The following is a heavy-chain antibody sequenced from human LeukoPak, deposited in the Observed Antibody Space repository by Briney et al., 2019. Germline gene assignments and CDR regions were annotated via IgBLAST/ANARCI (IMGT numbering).Heavy chain of an antibody. CDR2: IIPIFGTA. Sequence: SVKVSCKASGGTFSSYAISWVRQAPGRELEWMGGIIPIFGTANYAQKFQGRVTITADKSTSTAYMELSSLRSEDTAVYYCARYMTAVVVTAIQREDDAFDIWGQGTMVTVSS. V-gene: IGHV1-69*06. CDR3: ARYMTAVVVTAIQREDDAFDI. D-gene: IGHD2-21*02. J-gene: IGHJ3*02. CDR1: GGTFSSYA.